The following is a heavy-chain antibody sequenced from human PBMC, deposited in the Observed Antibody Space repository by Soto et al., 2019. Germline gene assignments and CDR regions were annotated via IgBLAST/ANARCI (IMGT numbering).Heavy chain of an antibody. CDR2: IYHSGST. J-gene: IGHJ4*02. CDR3: ARAVVTKYDY. D-gene: IGHD2-15*01. CDR1: GGSISSGGYS. Sequence: QLQLQESGSGLVKPSQTLSLTCAVSGGSISSGGYSWSLIRQAPGKGLEWIGYIYHSGSTYYNPSLKSRVTISVDRSKNQFSLKLSSVTAADTAVDYCARAVVTKYDYWGQGTLVTVSS. V-gene: IGHV4-30-2*01.